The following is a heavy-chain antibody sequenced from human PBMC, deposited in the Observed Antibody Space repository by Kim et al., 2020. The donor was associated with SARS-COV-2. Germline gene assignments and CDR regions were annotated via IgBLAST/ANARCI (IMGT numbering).Heavy chain of an antibody. V-gene: IGHV3-23*01. Sequence: GGSLRLSCAASGFTFSSYAMSWVRQAPGKGLEWVSAISGSGGSTYYADSVKGRFTISRDNSKNTLYLQMNSLRAEDTAVYYCAKGKGATLWFGEEWRGQGTLVTVSS. CDR1: GFTFSSYA. CDR2: ISGSGGST. D-gene: IGHD3-10*01. J-gene: IGHJ4*02. CDR3: AKGKGATLWFGEEW.